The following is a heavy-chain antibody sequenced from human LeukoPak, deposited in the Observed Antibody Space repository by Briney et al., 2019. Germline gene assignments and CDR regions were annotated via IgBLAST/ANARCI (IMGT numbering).Heavy chain of an antibody. J-gene: IGHJ6*03. CDR2: ISASGSTT. V-gene: IGHV3-23*01. CDR3: TKGGGILTGYRLGHYYMDV. Sequence: GGSLRLSCAASGFTFSNYGMTWVRQAPGKGLEWVSAISASGSTTYYADSVKGRFTISRDNSKNTLYLQMNSLRAEDTAVYYCTKGGGILTGYRLGHYYMDVWGKGTTVTISS. D-gene: IGHD3-9*01. CDR1: GFTFSNYG.